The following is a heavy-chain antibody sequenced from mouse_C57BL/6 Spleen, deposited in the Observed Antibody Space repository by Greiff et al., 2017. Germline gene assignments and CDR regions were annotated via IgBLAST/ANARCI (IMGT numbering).Heavy chain of an antibody. CDR1: GYTFTDYY. D-gene: IGHD1-1*01. CDR2: INPNNGGT. CDR3: ARGGYYFYYFDY. Sequence: VQLQQSGPELVKPGASVKISCKASGYTFTDYYMNWVKQSHGKSLEWIGDINPNNGGTSYNQKFKGKATLTVDKSSSTAYMELRSLTSEDSAVYYCARGGYYFYYFDYWGQGTTLTVSS. V-gene: IGHV1-26*01. J-gene: IGHJ2*01.